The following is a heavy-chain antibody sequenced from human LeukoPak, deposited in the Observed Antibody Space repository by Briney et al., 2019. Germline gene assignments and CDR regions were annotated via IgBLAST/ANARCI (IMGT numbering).Heavy chain of an antibody. Sequence: GRSLRLSCAASGFTFSSYGMHWVRQAPGKGLEWVAVIWYDGSNKYYADSVKGRFTISRDNSRNTLYLQMNSLRAEDTAVYYCARDGSMVRGVISEVFDYWGQGTLVTVSS. CDR2: IWYDGSNK. V-gene: IGHV3-33*01. CDR1: GFTFSSYG. D-gene: IGHD3-10*01. J-gene: IGHJ4*02. CDR3: ARDGSMVRGVISEVFDY.